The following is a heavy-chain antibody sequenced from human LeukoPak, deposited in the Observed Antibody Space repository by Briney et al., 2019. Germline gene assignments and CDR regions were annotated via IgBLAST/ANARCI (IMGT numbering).Heavy chain of an antibody. CDR1: GDSVSSYY. Sequence: SETLSLTCTVSGDSVSSYYWSWIRQPPGKRLEWIGCIYYSESATYNPSLKSRVTISLDTSKNQFFLKLSSVTAADMAVYYCARKRSFDLWGQGTLVTVSS. CDR2: IYYSESA. V-gene: IGHV4-59*02. J-gene: IGHJ4*02. CDR3: ARKRSFDL. D-gene: IGHD3-9*01.